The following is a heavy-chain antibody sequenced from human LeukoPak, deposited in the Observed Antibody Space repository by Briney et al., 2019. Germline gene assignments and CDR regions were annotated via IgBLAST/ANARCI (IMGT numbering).Heavy chain of an antibody. J-gene: IGHJ5*02. D-gene: IGHD6-13*01. CDR1: GGSISSYY. Sequence: SETLSLTCTVSGGSISSYYWSWIRQPPGKGLEWIGYIYYSGSTNYNPSLKSRVTISVDTSKNQFSLKLSSVTAADTAVYYCARVSYSSSWYPWFDPWGQGTLVTVSS. V-gene: IGHV4-59*01. CDR3: ARVSYSSSWYPWFDP. CDR2: IYYSGST.